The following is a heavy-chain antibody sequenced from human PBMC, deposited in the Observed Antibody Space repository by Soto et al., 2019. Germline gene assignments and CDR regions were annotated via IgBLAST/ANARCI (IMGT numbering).Heavy chain of an antibody. Sequence: GESVKISCKGSGYSFTSYWIGWVRQMPGKGLEWMGIIYPGDSDTRYSPSFQGQVTISADKSISTAYLQWSSLKASDTAMYYCARTSAAGKYYYGMDVWGQGTTVTV. D-gene: IGHD6-13*01. V-gene: IGHV5-51*01. CDR3: ARTSAAGKYYYGMDV. J-gene: IGHJ6*02. CDR1: GYSFTSYW. CDR2: IYPGDSDT.